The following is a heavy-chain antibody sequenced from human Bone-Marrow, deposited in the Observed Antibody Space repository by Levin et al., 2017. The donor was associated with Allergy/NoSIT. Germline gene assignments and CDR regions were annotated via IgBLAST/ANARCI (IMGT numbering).Heavy chain of an antibody. V-gene: IGHV3-66*01. Sequence: GGSLRLSCAASGFTVSSNYMSWVRQAPGKGLEWVSVIYSGGSTYYADSVKGRFTISRDNSKNTLYLQMNSLRAEDTAVYYCARDRLAAAGGWFDPWGQGTLVTVSS. D-gene: IGHD6-13*01. J-gene: IGHJ5*02. CDR2: IYSGGST. CDR3: ARDRLAAAGGWFDP. CDR1: GFTVSSNY.